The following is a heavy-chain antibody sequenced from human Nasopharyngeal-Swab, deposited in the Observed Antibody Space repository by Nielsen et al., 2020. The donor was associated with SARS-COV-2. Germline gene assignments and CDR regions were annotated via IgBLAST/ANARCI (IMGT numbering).Heavy chain of an antibody. J-gene: IGHJ4*02. CDR3: ARPMVRGVINPFDY. D-gene: IGHD3-10*01. V-gene: IGHV4-59*01. CDR2: IYYSGST. CDR1: GGSFSGYY. Sequence: SETLSLTCAVYGGSFSGYYWSWIRQPPGKGLEWIGYIYYSGSTNYNPSLKSRVTISVDTSKDQFSLKLSSVTAADTAVYYCARPMVRGVINPFDYWGQGTLVTVSS.